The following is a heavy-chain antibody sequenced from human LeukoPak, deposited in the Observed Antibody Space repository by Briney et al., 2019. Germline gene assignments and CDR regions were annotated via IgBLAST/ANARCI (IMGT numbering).Heavy chain of an antibody. CDR3: AKDGQQLVRTTFDY. CDR1: GFTFSNYA. Sequence: GGSLRLSCAASGFTFSNYAMSWVRQAPGKGLEWVSAISGSGGSTYYADSVKGRFTISRDNSKNTLYLQMNSLRAEDTAVYYCAKDGQQLVRTTFDYWGQGTLVTVSS. CDR2: ISGSGGST. D-gene: IGHD6-13*01. V-gene: IGHV3-23*01. J-gene: IGHJ4*02.